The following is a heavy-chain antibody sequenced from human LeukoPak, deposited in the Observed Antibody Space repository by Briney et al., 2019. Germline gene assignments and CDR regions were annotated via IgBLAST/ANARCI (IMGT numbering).Heavy chain of an antibody. Sequence: GASVKVSCKASGYTFTSYYMHWVRQATGQGLEWMGWMNPNSGNTGYAQKFQGRVTMTRNTSISTAYMELSSLRSEDTAVYYCARVLSGWAMDVWGQGTTVTVSS. J-gene: IGHJ6*02. CDR2: MNPNSGNT. V-gene: IGHV1-8*02. CDR3: ARVLSGWAMDV. CDR1: GYTFTSYY. D-gene: IGHD6-19*01.